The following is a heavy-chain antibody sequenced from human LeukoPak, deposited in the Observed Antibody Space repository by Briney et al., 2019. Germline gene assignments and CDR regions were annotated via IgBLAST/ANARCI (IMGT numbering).Heavy chain of an antibody. Sequence: GGSLRLSCAASGFTFSSYSMNWVRQAPGKGLEGVSYISSSSSTIYYADSVKGRFTISRDNAKNSLYLQMPSLRAEDTAVYYCARCAGYCSGGSCYSLSYYYYYMDVWGKGTPVTVSS. CDR3: ARCAGYCSGGSCYSLSYYYYYMDV. V-gene: IGHV3-48*01. J-gene: IGHJ6*03. CDR2: ISSSSSTI. CDR1: GFTFSSYS. D-gene: IGHD2-15*01.